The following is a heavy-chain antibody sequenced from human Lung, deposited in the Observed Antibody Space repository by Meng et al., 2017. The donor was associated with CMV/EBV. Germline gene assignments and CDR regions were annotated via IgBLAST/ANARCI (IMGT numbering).Heavy chain of an antibody. CDR3: AKTGSGWFTDY. CDR2: IRYDGGNK. Sequence: GESLKISCVASGFGFSGFAMQWVRQTPGKGLEWVALIRYDGGNKYYADSVKGRFTISRDNSKHTLSLQMNSLRPEDTAVYLCAKTGSGWFTDYWGQGTLVTVSS. V-gene: IGHV3-30*02. J-gene: IGHJ4*02. CDR1: GFGFSGFA. D-gene: IGHD6-19*01.